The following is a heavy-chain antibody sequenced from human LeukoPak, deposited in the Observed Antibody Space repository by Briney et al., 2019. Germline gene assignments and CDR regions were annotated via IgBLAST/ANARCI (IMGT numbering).Heavy chain of an antibody. CDR3: AKASLGHCTGAFCYHFDS. CDR2: ISGSNPGT. Sequence: GGSLTLSCAASGFTFSTYAMSWVRQSPGRRLEWVAAISGSNPGTYHADSVKGRFTISRDNSKNTPHLQMRSLRAEDSAIYYCAKASLGHCTGAFCYHFDSWGQGTLVTVSS. CDR1: GFTFSTYA. J-gene: IGHJ4*02. D-gene: IGHD2-8*02. V-gene: IGHV3-23*01.